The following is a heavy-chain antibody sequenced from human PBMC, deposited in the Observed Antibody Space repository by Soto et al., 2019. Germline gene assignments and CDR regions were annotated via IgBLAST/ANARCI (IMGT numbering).Heavy chain of an antibody. CDR2: ISGSGDTT. CDR1: GFTFSSYA. D-gene: IGHD6-19*01. Sequence: GGSLRLSCAASGFTFSSYAMSWVRQAPGKGLEWVSGISGSGDTTYYADSVKGRFTISRDNSKNTLYLQMNSLGAEDTAVYYCAKTVPGTKYWGQGTLVTVSS. J-gene: IGHJ4*02. CDR3: AKTVPGTKY. V-gene: IGHV3-23*01.